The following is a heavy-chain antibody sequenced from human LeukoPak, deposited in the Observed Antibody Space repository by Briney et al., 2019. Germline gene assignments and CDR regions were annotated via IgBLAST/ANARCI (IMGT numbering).Heavy chain of an antibody. Sequence: GGSLRLSCAASGFTFDDYDMSWVRQAPGKGLEWVANIKKDGSEKYYVDSVKGRFTISRDNAKTSLYLQMISLRAEDTAVYYCARHLSGVTGYTYGRGIDYWGQGTLVTVSS. V-gene: IGHV3-7*01. D-gene: IGHD5-18*01. CDR2: IKKDGSEK. J-gene: IGHJ4*02. CDR3: ARHLSGVTGYTYGRGIDY. CDR1: GFTFDDYD.